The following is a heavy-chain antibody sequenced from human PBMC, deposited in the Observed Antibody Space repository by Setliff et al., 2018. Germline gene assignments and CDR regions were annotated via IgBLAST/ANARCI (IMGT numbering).Heavy chain of an antibody. CDR1: GFTFSSYA. CDR2: LSSDGSRA. V-gene: IGHV3-64*04. Sequence: LRLSCAASGFTFSSYAMYWVRQAPGMGLEFVSALSSDGSRAYYADSVKGRVTISRDNSKNTLYLQMSSLRAEDTAIYYCARDTSGRDALDVWGQGTTVTV. J-gene: IGHJ3*01. D-gene: IGHD3-10*01. CDR3: ARDTSGRDALDV.